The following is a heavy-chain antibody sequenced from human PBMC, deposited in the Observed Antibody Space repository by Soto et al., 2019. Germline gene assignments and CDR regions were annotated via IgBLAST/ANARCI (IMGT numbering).Heavy chain of an antibody. D-gene: IGHD6-25*01. CDR3: ARNGTLTGYTYGMDV. V-gene: IGHV1-69*13. J-gene: IGHJ6*02. CDR2: IIPIFDTA. CDR1: GGPFTDFT. Sequence: GASVKVSCKASGGPFTDFTITWVPQAPGQRLEWLGGIIPIFDTANYAENFQGRVTITADESTSTSFMEVSSLRSEDTAVYYCARNGTLTGYTYGMDVWGQGTRITV.